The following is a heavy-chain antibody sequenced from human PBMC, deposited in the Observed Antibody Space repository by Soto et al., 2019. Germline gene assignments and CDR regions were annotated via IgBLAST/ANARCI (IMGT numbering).Heavy chain of an antibody. Sequence: EVQMVESGGGLVKPGESLTLSCAVSDFTFNNAWMNWVRQAPGKWLEWVGRIKRRTEGEATFYAAPVKGRFTISRDDSKKTVYMQMNSLKSEDTAVYYCTNEHYGYFQYWGQGALVTVSS. CDR2: IKRRTEGEAT. CDR3: TNEHYGYFQY. CDR1: DFTFNNAW. V-gene: IGHV3-15*07. D-gene: IGHD3-16*01. J-gene: IGHJ1*01.